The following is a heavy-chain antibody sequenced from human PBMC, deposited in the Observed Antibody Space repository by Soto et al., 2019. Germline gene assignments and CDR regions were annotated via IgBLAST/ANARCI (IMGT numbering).Heavy chain of an antibody. J-gene: IGHJ4*02. Sequence: SGPTLVNPTQTLTLTCAFSGFSLSTSGVGVGCIRQSPGKALEWLAVIYWDDSKHYSPSLRSRLTITKDTSKNQVVLTMTNMDPMDTGTYYCAHKGPEDWPLDYWGQGTLVTVSS. CDR1: GFSLSTSGVG. D-gene: IGHD3-9*01. CDR2: IYWDDSK. CDR3: AHKGPEDWPLDY. V-gene: IGHV2-5*02.